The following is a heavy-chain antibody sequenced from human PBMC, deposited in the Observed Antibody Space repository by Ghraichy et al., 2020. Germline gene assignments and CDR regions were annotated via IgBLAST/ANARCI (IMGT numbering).Heavy chain of an antibody. D-gene: IGHD6-13*01. J-gene: IGHJ2*01. CDR2: ISSSSSYI. Sequence: GGSLRLSCAASGFTFSSYSMNWVRQAPGKGLEWVSSISSSSSYIYYADSVKGRFTISRDNAKNSLYLQMNSVRAEDTAVYYCARDLGSTSWYPRYFDLWGRGTLVTVSS. CDR3: ARDLGSTSWYPRYFDL. V-gene: IGHV3-21*01. CDR1: GFTFSSYS.